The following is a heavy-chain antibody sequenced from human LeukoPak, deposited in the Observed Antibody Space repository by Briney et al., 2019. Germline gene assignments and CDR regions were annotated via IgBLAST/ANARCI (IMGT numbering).Heavy chain of an antibody. CDR3: ARDYYYMDV. Sequence: SETLSLTCAVYGGSFSGYYWSWIRQPPGKGLEWIGEINHSGSTNYNPSLKSRVTISVDTSENQFSLKLSSVTAADTAVYYCARDYYYMDVWGKGTTVTVSS. CDR2: INHSGST. J-gene: IGHJ6*03. CDR1: GGSFSGYY. V-gene: IGHV4-34*01.